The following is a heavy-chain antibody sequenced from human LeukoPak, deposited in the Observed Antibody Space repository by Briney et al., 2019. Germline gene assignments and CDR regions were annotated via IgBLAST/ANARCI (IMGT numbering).Heavy chain of an antibody. CDR2: INHRGST. J-gene: IGHJ4*02. D-gene: IGHD1-26*01. Sequence: SETLSLTCTVSGGSISSYYWSWIWQPPGKGLEWIGEINHRGSTNLNPSLKSRVTLSVDTSKHQFSLKLTSVTAADAAVYYCASSVGSTDYWGQGTLVTVSS. V-gene: IGHV4-34*01. CDR3: ASSVGSTDY. CDR1: GGSISSYY.